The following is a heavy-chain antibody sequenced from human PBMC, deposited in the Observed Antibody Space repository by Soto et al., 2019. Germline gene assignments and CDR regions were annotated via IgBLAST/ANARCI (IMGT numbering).Heavy chain of an antibody. Sequence: QVQLQESGPGLVKPSQTLSLTCTVSGGSISSGDYYWSWIRQPPGKGLEWIGYIYYSGSTYYNPSLKSRVTISVDTSKNQFSLKLSSVTAADTAVYYCARGVCGDYATSLLAYNWFDPWGQGTLVTVSS. J-gene: IGHJ5*02. D-gene: IGHD4-17*01. CDR3: ARGVCGDYATSLLAYNWFDP. V-gene: IGHV4-30-4*01. CDR2: IYYSGST. CDR1: GGSISSGDYY.